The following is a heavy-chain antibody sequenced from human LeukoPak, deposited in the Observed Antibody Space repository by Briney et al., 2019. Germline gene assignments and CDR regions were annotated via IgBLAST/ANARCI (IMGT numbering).Heavy chain of an antibody. CDR2: ISSNGDNT. Sequence: GGSLRLSCAASGFTFSSYAMHWVRQAPGKGLEYVSAISSNGDNTYYANSVKGRFTISRDNSKNTLYLQMASPRGDDTAVYYCARESRSGWFFDYWGQGTLVTVSS. J-gene: IGHJ4*02. V-gene: IGHV3-64*01. D-gene: IGHD6-19*01. CDR3: ARESRSGWFFDY. CDR1: GFTFSSYA.